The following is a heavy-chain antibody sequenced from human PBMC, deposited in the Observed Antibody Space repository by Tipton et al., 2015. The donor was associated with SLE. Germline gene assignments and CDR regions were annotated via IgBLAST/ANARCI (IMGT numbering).Heavy chain of an antibody. Sequence: SLRLSCAASGFTFTNYWMNWVRQAPGKGLEWVANIKQDGSQKYYVDSVKGRFTISRDNAKNSLYLQMDSLRAEDTAVYYCSTGTRGYWGQGTLVTVSS. V-gene: IGHV3-7*01. D-gene: IGHD1-1*01. CDR2: IKQDGSQK. J-gene: IGHJ4*02. CDR1: GFTFTNYW. CDR3: STGTRGY.